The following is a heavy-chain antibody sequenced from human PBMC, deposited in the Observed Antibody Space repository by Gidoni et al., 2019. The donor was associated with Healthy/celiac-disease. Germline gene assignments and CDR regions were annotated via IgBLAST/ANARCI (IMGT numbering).Heavy chain of an antibody. CDR3: ARGWELLTGMDV. V-gene: IGHV1-18*01. J-gene: IGHJ6*02. D-gene: IGHD1-26*01. Sequence: QLQLVPSGAEVKKPRASVEVSCKASGYTFPSYGISRVRKPPGQGLEWMGWISAYNGNQNYAQKLQGRVTMTTDTFTSTAYMELRSLRSDDTAVYYCARGWELLTGMDVWGQGTTVTVSS. CDR1: GYTFPSYG. CDR2: ISAYNGNQ.